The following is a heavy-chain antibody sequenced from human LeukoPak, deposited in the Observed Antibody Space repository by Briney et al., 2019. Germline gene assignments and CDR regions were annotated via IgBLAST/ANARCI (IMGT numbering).Heavy chain of an antibody. D-gene: IGHD1-1*01. V-gene: IGHV4-59*01. CDR1: GGSISPYY. J-gene: IGHJ4*02. CDR3: ARVGDWNDLVY. CDR2: IIYSGTTT. Sequence: SETLSLTCTVSGGSISPYYWSWIRQTPGKGLEWIGYIIYSGTTTNYNPSLKSRVTISVATSKNQFSLKLSSVTAADTAVYYCARVGDWNDLVYWGQGTLVTVSS.